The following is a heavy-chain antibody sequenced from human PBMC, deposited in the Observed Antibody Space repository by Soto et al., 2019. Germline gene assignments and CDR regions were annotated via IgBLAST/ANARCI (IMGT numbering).Heavy chain of an antibody. CDR1: GYTFTGYY. J-gene: IGHJ6*02. CDR2: INPNSGGT. D-gene: IGHD3-3*01. CDR3: ARDLRTLYYDFSGGMDV. V-gene: IGHV1-2*04. Sequence: ASVKVSCKASGYTFTGYYMHWVRQAPGQGLEWMGWINPNSGGTNYAQKFQGWVTMTRDTSISTAYMELSRLRSDDTAVYYCARDLRTLYYDFSGGMDVWGQGTTETGSS.